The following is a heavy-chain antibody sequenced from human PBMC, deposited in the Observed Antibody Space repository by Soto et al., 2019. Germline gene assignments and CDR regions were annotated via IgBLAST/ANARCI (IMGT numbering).Heavy chain of an antibody. CDR3: AKKDCSSTSCYGHNWFDP. CDR1: GFTFSSYA. V-gene: IGHV3-23*01. J-gene: IGHJ5*02. Sequence: GGSLRLSCAASGFTFSSYAMSWVRQAPGKGLEWVSAISGSGGSTYYADSVKGRFTISRDNSKNTLYLQMNSLRAEDTAVYCCAKKDCSSTSCYGHNWFDPWGQGTLVTVSS. D-gene: IGHD2-2*01. CDR2: ISGSGGST.